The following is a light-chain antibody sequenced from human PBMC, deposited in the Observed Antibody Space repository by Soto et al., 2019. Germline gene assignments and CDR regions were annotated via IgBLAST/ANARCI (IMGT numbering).Light chain of an antibody. Sequence: ENELMQSPGTLALSPVATTPLSCRPRHYVSASSVAWYQQKGGMTPRIVMHGESSRHNGVPDRFVGRGFGTDLSLTIKRLEPEDFAVYYCQXYGNSPITCGQGTRLEIK. CDR3: QXYGNSPIT. J-gene: IGKJ5*01. CDR1: HYVSASS. CDR2: GES. V-gene: IGKV3-20*01.